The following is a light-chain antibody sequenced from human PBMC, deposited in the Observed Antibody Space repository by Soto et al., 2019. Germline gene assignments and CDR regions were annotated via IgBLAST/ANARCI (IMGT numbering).Light chain of an antibody. CDR2: AAS. CDR3: QQYYSYALT. V-gene: IGKV1-8*01. CDR1: QDISSY. Sequence: AIRMTQSPSSFSASTGDRVTITCRASQDISSYLAWYQQKPGKAPKLLIYAASALQSGVPSRFSGSGSETDFTLTISCLQSEDFATYYCQQYYSYALTFGGGTKVEIK. J-gene: IGKJ4*01.